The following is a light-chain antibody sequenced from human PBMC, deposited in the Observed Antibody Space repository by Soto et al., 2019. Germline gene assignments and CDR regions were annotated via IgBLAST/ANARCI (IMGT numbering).Light chain of an antibody. J-gene: IGKJ5*01. CDR2: GAS. CDR3: QQYNKWPQT. CDR1: QSVAND. Sequence: EIALTQSPATLSLFPGDSATLSCRASQSVANDLAWYQHKPGQAPRLLTHGASTRATGIPARFSGVGSGTEFTLTISSLQSEDFAVYYCQQYNKWPQTFGQGTRLEI. V-gene: IGKV3-15*01.